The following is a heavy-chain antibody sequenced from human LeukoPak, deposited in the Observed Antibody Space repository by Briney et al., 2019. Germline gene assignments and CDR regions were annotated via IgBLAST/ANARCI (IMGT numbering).Heavy chain of an antibody. J-gene: IGHJ4*02. CDR2: IYWDDNK. D-gene: IGHD2-2*01. Sequence: ESGPTLVKPTQTLTLTCTFSGFSLSTSGVGVGWIRQPPRRALEWLALIYWDDNKRYSPSLKSRLTITKDTSKNQVVLTMTNMDPVDTATYYCARALLHYAGGNYFDYWGQGTLVTVSS. V-gene: IGHV2-5*02. CDR3: ARALLHYAGGNYFDY. CDR1: GFSLSTSGVG.